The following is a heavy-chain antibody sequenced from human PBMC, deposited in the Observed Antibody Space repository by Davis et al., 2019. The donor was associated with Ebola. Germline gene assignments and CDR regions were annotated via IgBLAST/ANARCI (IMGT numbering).Heavy chain of an antibody. CDR3: ARAVFHEVLDY. CDR2: ISSGGGTR. V-gene: IGHV3-23*01. D-gene: IGHD3-3*01. J-gene: IGHJ4*02. Sequence: PGRSLRLSCAASGFTFNTYSMSWVRQAPGKGLEWVAGISSGGGTRYYADSVKGRFTISRDNSENTLYLQMNSLTADDTAVYYCARAVFHEVLDYWGQGTPVTVSS. CDR1: GFTFNTYS.